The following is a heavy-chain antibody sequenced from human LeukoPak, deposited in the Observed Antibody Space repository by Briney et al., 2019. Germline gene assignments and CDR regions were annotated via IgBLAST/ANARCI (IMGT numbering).Heavy chain of an antibody. CDR1: GGSLNNYY. Sequence: KPSETLSLTCTVSGGSLNNYYWTWIRQSPGKGLEWIGYIFYTGGTNYNPSLKSRVTISVDTSKNQFSLNLNSVTTTDTAVYYCARGGDWNDLVYWGQGAPVAVSS. D-gene: IGHD1-1*01. V-gene: IGHV4-59*01. J-gene: IGHJ4*02. CDR2: IFYTGGT. CDR3: ARGGDWNDLVY.